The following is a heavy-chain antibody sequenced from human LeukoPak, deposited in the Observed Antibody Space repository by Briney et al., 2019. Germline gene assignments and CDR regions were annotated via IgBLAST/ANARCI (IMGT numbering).Heavy chain of an antibody. CDR3: ARAEQLGAFDI. Sequence: ASVKVSCKASGYTFTSYYMHWVRQAPGQGLDWMGIINPSGGSTSYAQKFQGRVTMTRDTSTSTVYMELSSLRSEDTAVYYCARAEQLGAFDIWGQGTMVTVSS. D-gene: IGHD6-6*01. CDR2: INPSGGST. V-gene: IGHV1-46*01. J-gene: IGHJ3*02. CDR1: GYTFTSYY.